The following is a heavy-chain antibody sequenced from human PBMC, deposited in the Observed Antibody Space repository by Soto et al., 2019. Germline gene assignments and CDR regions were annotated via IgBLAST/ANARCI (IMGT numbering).Heavy chain of an antibody. Sequence: QLQLQESGPGLVKPSETLSLTCTVSGGSISSSSYYWGWIRQPPGKGLEWIGSIYYSGSTYYNPSLKSRVTISVDASKTQSSLKLSSVTAADTAVYYCARLVYDSSGYRPGWGQGTLVTVSS. V-gene: IGHV4-39*01. CDR3: ARLVYDSSGYRPG. CDR2: IYYSGST. D-gene: IGHD3-22*01. J-gene: IGHJ4*02. CDR1: GGSISSSSYY.